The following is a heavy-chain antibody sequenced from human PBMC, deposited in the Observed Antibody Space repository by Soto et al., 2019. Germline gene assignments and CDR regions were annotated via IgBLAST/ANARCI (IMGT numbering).Heavy chain of an antibody. CDR2: IIPIFGSP. V-gene: IGHV1-69*12. CDR1: GGTFNSYA. CDR3: ASRSENGYNYDFDY. J-gene: IGHJ4*02. D-gene: IGHD5-12*01. Sequence: QVLLVQSGAEVKKPGSSVKVSCKASGGTFNSYAFSWVRQAPGQGLEWMGGIIPIFGSPNYAQKFQGRVTIXAXEXXSTAYMELSGLRSDDTAVYYCASRSENGYNYDFDYWGQGTLVTVSS.